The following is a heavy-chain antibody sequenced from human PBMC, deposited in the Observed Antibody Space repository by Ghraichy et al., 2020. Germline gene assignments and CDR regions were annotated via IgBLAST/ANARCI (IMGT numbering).Heavy chain of an antibody. Sequence: GESLRLSCAASGFSFSSYSMNWVRQAPGKGLEWVSYITSSTSTIYYVDSVKGRFTFSRDNAKNSLYLQMNSLRAEDTAVYYCARGVDLWSGYNSWGPEYYYGLDVWGQGTTVTVSS. J-gene: IGHJ6*02. V-gene: IGHV3-48*01. D-gene: IGHD3-3*01. CDR1: GFSFSSYS. CDR2: ITSSTSTI. CDR3: ARGVDLWSGYNSWGPEYYYGLDV.